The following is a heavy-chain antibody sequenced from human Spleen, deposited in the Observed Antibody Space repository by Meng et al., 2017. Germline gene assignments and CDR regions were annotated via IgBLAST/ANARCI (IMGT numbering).Heavy chain of an antibody. V-gene: IGHV4-39*07. CDR2: MYYSGTT. CDR3: ARIDYDILTGYYNEGNWFDP. D-gene: IGHD3-9*01. J-gene: IGHJ5*02. CDR1: GGSISSSSWY. Sequence: SETLSLTCTVSGGSISSSSWYWGWIRQPPGKGLEWIGSMYYSGTTHYNPSLKSRVTISVDTSKNQFSLKLSSVTAADTAVYYCARIDYDILTGYYNEGNWFDPWGQGTLVTVSS.